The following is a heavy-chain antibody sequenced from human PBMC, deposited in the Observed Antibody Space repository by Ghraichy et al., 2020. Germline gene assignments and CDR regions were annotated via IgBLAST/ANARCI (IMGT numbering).Heavy chain of an antibody. CDR1: GASISSYS. Sequence: SETLSITCNVFGASISSYSWGWIRQPPGKGLDWIAYIYYSATTNYNPSLKSRVTISVDASKNQVSLKLTSVTAVDTAVYYCARAYAPYMPTFDSWGLGTLVTVSS. D-gene: IGHD2-2*01. CDR2: IYYSATT. CDR3: ARAYAPYMPTFDS. V-gene: IGHV4-59*01. J-gene: IGHJ5*01.